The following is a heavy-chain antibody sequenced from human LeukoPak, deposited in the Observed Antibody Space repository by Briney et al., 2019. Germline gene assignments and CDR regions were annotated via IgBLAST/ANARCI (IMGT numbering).Heavy chain of an antibody. D-gene: IGHD1-26*01. V-gene: IGHV4-59*12. CDR1: GGSISNYY. CDR3: ARGDPWSTYDY. CDR2: IYYSGST. J-gene: IGHJ4*02. Sequence: SETLSLTCTASGGSISNYYWSWIRQPPGKGLEWIGYIYYSGSTNYNPSLRSRVTISVDTSKNQFSLKLSSVTAADTAVYYCARGDPWSTYDYWGQGTLVTVSS.